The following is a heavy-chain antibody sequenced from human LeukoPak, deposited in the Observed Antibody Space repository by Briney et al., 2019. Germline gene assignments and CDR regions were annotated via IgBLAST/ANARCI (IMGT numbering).Heavy chain of an antibody. Sequence: PGGSLRLSCAASVFTFRIYNMNWVRHAPGRGREWVSSITSSSTYIYYADSVKGRFTVSRDNSRNTVYLQMKSLRDEDTAVYYCAKDSKWILFDDWGQGTLVTVSS. V-gene: IGHV3-21*04. CDR2: ITSSSTYI. CDR1: VFTFRIYN. J-gene: IGHJ4*02. CDR3: AKDSKWILFDD. D-gene: IGHD2-2*03.